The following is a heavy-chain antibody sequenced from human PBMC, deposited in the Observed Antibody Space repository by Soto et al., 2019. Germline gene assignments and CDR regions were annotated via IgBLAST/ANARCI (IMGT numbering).Heavy chain of an antibody. J-gene: IGHJ4*02. CDR2: INAGNGNT. D-gene: IGHD6-13*01. V-gene: IGHV1-3*01. Sequence: QVQLVQSGAEVKTPGASVRVSCKASGYTFTSYPLHWVRQAPGQRLEWMGWINAGNGNTKYSQKFQGRVTITRDTSASTAYIELSSLRSEDTAVYYCARGASRWGDYWGQGTLVIVSS. CDR3: ARGASRWGDY. CDR1: GYTFTSYP.